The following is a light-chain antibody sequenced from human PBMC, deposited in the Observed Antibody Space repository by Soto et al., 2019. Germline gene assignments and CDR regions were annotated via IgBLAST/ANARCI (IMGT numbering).Light chain of an antibody. V-gene: IGKV3-11*01. CDR2: DAS. Sequence: EIVMTQSPATLSLSPVERATLSCRASQSIGTFFAWYQQKPGQAPRLLIYDASNRATGIPARFSGSGSGTDFTLTISSLEPEDFAVYYCQQCYNWPQWTFGQGTKVDIK. CDR3: QQCYNWPQWT. J-gene: IGKJ1*01. CDR1: QSIGTF.